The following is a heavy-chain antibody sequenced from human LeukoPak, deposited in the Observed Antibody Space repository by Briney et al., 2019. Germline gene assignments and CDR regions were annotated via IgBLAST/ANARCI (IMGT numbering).Heavy chain of an antibody. CDR1: GGSISSYY. V-gene: IGHV4-59*12. D-gene: IGHD4-17*01. J-gene: IGHJ3*02. CDR2: IYYSGST. CDR3: ASPYGDYNGAFDI. Sequence: PSETLSLTCTVSGGSISSYYWSWIRQPPGKGLEWIGYIYYSGSTNYNPSLKSRVTISVDTSKNQFSLKLSSVTAADTAVYYCASPYGDYNGAFDIWGQGTMVTVSS.